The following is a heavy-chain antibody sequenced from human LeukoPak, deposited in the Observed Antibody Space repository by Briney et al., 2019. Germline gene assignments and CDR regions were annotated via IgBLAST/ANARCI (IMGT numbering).Heavy chain of an antibody. CDR1: EFTFNNNG. D-gene: IGHD6-19*01. V-gene: IGHV3-30*02. J-gene: IGHJ5*02. Sequence: GGSLRLSCAASEFTFNNNGMHWVRQAPGKGLEWVAFIRYDGIYKYYADSVKGRFTIFRDKSKTTLFLQMDSLRAEDTAVYYCAKDPEKGLAVARLEHWGQGTLVTVSS. CDR3: AKDPEKGLAVARLEH. CDR2: IRYDGIYK.